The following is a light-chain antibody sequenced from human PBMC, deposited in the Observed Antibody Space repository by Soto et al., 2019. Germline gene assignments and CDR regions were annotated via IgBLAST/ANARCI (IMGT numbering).Light chain of an antibody. CDR2: END. CDR1: SSTIGTNY. Sequence: QSVLTQPPSVSAAPGQKVTISCSGSSSTIGTNYVSWYQHLPGTTPKLLINENDRRPSGIPDRFSGSKTGTSATLAITGLQTGDEAEYSCATWDTSLKGVVFGGGTKLTVL. CDR3: ATWDTSLKGVV. J-gene: IGLJ2*01. V-gene: IGLV1-51*01.